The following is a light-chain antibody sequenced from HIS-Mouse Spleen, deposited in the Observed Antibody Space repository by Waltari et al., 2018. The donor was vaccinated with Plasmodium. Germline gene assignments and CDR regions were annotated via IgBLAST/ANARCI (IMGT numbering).Light chain of an antibody. Sequence: QSALTQPASVSGSPGQSITISCTGTSSDVGGYNYVSWYQQHPGKAPKLMIYEVSKMPSGVSNRFSGPKSGNTASLTSSGLQAEDEADYYCSSDTSSSTLVFGTGTKVTVL. CDR3: SSDTSSSTLV. J-gene: IGLJ1*01. CDR2: EVS. CDR1: SSDVGGYNY. V-gene: IGLV2-14*01.